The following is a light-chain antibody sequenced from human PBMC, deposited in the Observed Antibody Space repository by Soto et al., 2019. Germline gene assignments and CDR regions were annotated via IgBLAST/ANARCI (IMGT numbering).Light chain of an antibody. CDR3: LQHNTYPWT. CDR2: DAS. J-gene: IGKJ1*01. CDR1: PSISRV. Sequence: LQSPPSASTLSASVGSIVPITGRSRPSISRVLAWYQQKPGKAPKLLIYDASSLQSGVPSRFSGSGSGTEFTLTISSLQPEDFETYFCLQHNTYPWTLGQGTKVDI. V-gene: IGKV1-5*01.